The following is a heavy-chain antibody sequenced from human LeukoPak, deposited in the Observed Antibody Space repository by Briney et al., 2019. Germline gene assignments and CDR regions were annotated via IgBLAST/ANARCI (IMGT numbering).Heavy chain of an antibody. D-gene: IGHD1-26*01. J-gene: IGHJ4*02. CDR2: ISSSSSYI. Sequence: GGSLRLSCAASGFTFSSYSMNWVRQAPGRGLEWVSSISSSSSYIYYADSVKGRFTISRDNAKNSLYLQMNSLRAEDTAVYYCARDADSGSSDYWGQGTLVTVSS. V-gene: IGHV3-21*01. CDR1: GFTFSSYS. CDR3: ARDADSGSSDY.